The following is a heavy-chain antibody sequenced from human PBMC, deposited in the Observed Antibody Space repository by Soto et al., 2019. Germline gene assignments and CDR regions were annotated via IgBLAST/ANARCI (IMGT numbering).Heavy chain of an antibody. CDR2: VSYEGRFT. CDR3: DF. CDR1: GFTFSNYG. V-gene: IGHV3-30*03. J-gene: IGHJ4*02. Sequence: QVPLVESGGGVVQPGQALRLSCVGSGFTFSNYGIHWVRQAPGKGLEWVAVVSYEGRFTSSGDSVQGRFTISRDNSKNTVYLQMNSLREEDTAVYYPDFWGQGTLVTVSS.